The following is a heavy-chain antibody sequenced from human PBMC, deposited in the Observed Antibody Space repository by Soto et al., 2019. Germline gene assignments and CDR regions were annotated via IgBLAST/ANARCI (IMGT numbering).Heavy chain of an antibody. D-gene: IGHD3-10*01. CDR1: SFTFSNYG. CDR2: ISFDGSHK. CDR3: AKDLAITLVRGVNVLDV. V-gene: IGHV3-30*18. Sequence: QVQLVESGGGVVQPGRSLRLSCAASSFTFSNYGMHWVRQAPGKGLEWVAIISFDGSHKYYAGSVKGRFTISRDNSKNSVYLQMNNLTTEDTAVYFCAKDLAITLVRGVNVLDVWGQGTTVTVSS. J-gene: IGHJ6*02.